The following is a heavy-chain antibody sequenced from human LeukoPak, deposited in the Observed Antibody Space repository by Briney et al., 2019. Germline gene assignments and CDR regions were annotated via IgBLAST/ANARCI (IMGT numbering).Heavy chain of an antibody. J-gene: IGHJ4*02. D-gene: IGHD1-20*01. CDR1: GGTFSSYA. V-gene: IGHV1-69*01. CDR3: PRESNWNDGRGLGY. CDR2: IIPIFGTA. Sequence: GSSVKVSCKASGGTFSSYAISWVRQAPAQGLEWMGGIIPIFGTANYAQKFQGRVTITADESTSTAYMELSSLRSEDTAVYYCPRESNWNDGRGLGYWGQGTLVTVSS.